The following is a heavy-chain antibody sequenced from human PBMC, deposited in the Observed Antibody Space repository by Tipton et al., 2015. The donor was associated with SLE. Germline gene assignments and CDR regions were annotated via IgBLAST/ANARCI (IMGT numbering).Heavy chain of an antibody. CDR2: IYHSGST. Sequence: TLSLTCAVSGYSISSGYYWGWIRQPPGKGLEWIGTIYHSGSTNYNPSLKSRVTISVDTSKNQFSLKLRSVTAADTAVYYCARVLMGFGEPRAPTRGYYYYMDVWGKGTTVTVSS. D-gene: IGHD3-10*01. CDR3: ARVLMGFGEPRAPTRGYYYYMDV. V-gene: IGHV4-38-2*01. J-gene: IGHJ6*03. CDR1: GYSISSGYY.